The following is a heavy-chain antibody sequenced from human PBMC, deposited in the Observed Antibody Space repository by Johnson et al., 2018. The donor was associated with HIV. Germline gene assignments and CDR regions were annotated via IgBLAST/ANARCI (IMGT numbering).Heavy chain of an antibody. CDR2: FNWNGGST. CDR1: GFTFDDSG. J-gene: IGHJ3*02. Sequence: VQLVESGGGLVRPGGSLRLSCAASGFTFDDSGMSWARQAPGKGLEWVSAFNWNGGSTGFADSVNSRFTISRDNAKNSLYLQINSLRAEDTALYCCARGSGSYYSNAFDIWGQGTMVTVSS. V-gene: IGHV3-20*04. D-gene: IGHD1-26*01. CDR3: ARGSGSYYSNAFDI.